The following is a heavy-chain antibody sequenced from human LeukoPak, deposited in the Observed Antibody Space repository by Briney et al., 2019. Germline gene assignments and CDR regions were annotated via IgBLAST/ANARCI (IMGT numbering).Heavy chain of an antibody. Sequence: GGSLRLSCAASGFTFSSYEMNWVRQAPGPGLERVSVIYSGGSTYYADSVKGRFTISRNNSKNTLYLQMSSLRAEDTAVYYGARAFSETVMGLGGVYYFDHWGQGTLVTVSS. D-gene: IGHD3-16*01. CDR3: ARAFSETVMGLGGVYYFDH. CDR1: GFTFSSYE. V-gene: IGHV3-66*01. J-gene: IGHJ4*02. CDR2: IYSGGST.